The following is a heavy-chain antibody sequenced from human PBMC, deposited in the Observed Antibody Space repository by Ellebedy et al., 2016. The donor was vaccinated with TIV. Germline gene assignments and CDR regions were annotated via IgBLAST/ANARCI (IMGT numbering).Heavy chain of an antibody. V-gene: IGHV3-15*01. CDR1: GFTFTNAW. Sequence: GESLKISXAASGFTFTNAWMSWVRQPPGKGLEWVGRLKRNTDGGTTDYAAPVKGRFSISSDDSQNTLYLQMTSLITEDTAVYYCTTDPYGGSHFDYWGQGTLVTVSS. CDR3: TTDPYGGSHFDY. CDR2: LKRNTDGGTT. J-gene: IGHJ4*02. D-gene: IGHD4-23*01.